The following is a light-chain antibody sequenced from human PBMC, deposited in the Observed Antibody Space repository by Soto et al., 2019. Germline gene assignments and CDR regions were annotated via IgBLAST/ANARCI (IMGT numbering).Light chain of an antibody. CDR2: WAS. J-gene: IGKJ4*01. CDR3: QQYYTTPSPT. CDR1: QSVLYSSNNKNY. Sequence: DIVLTQSPDSLAVSLGERATINCKSSQSVLYSSNNKNYLAWYQQKPGQPPKLLIYWASTRESGVPDRFSGSGAGTEFTPTISSLQAEDVAVYHCQQYYTTPSPTFGGGTKVEIK. V-gene: IGKV4-1*01.